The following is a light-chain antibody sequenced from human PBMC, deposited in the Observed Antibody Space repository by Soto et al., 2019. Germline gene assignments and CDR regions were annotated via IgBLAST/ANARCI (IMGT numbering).Light chain of an antibody. CDR3: QQSYSTPLT. V-gene: IGKV1-39*01. CDR1: QSISSY. CDR2: AAS. Sequence: DIQMTQSPSSLSASVGDRVTITCRASQSISSYVNWYQQKPGKAPKLLIYAASRLQSGVPSRFSGSGSGTDFTLTISSLQPEDFSTYNCQQSYSTPLTFGGGNKVEIK. J-gene: IGKJ4*01.